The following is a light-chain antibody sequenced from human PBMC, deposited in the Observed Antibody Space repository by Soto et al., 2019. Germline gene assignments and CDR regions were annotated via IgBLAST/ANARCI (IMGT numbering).Light chain of an antibody. J-gene: IGLJ2*01. V-gene: IGLV2-14*01. CDR1: SSDVGGYNF. Sequence: QSALTQPASVSGSPGQSITISCTGTSSDVGGYNFVSWYQHHPGKAPKLIIYEVSNRLSGVSNRCSASKSGNTASLTIFGLQAEDEAADYCSSYTNSSTPVLFGGGTKLTVL. CDR3: SSYTNSSTPVL. CDR2: EVS.